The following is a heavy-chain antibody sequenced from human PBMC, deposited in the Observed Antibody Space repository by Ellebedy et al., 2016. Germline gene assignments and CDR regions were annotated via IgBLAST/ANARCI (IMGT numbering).Heavy chain of an antibody. Sequence: GGSLRLSCAASGFTFSSYGMHWVRQAPGKGLEWVAVISYDGSNKYYADSVKGRFTISRDNSKNTLYLQMNSLRAEDTAVYYCARGRWIQLWLDAFDIWGQGTMVTVSS. CDR3: ARGRWIQLWLDAFDI. CDR2: ISYDGSNK. V-gene: IGHV3-30*03. J-gene: IGHJ3*02. D-gene: IGHD5-18*01. CDR1: GFTFSSYG.